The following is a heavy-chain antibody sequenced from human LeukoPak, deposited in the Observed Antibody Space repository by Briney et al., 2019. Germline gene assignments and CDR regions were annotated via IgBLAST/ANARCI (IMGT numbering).Heavy chain of an antibody. Sequence: GGSLRLSCAASGFTFSSYDMHWVRQATGKGLEWVSAIGTAGDTYYPGSVEGRFTISRENAKNSLYLQMNSLRAGDTAVYYCARERPYDRGFDYWGQGTLVTVSS. CDR2: IGTAGDT. CDR3: ARERPYDRGFDY. D-gene: IGHD3-22*01. J-gene: IGHJ4*02. V-gene: IGHV3-13*01. CDR1: GFTFSSYD.